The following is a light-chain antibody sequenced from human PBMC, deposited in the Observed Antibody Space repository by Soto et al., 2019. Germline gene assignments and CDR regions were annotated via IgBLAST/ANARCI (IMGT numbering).Light chain of an antibody. Sequence: SYELTQPPSMSVAPGKTAWITCGGNNVGSKSVHWYQQKPGQAPVLVIYYDSDRPSGIPERFSGSNSGNTATLTISRVEARDEADYYCQVWDSSSDHPAVFGGGTQLTVL. CDR1: NVGSKS. V-gene: IGLV3-21*04. J-gene: IGLJ7*01. CDR2: YDS. CDR3: QVWDSSSDHPAV.